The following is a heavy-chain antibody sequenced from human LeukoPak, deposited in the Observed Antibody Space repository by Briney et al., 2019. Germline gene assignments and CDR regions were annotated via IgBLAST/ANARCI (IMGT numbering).Heavy chain of an antibody. V-gene: IGHV3-15*01. CDR2: IKNEIDGGTA. J-gene: IGHJ4*02. Sequence: YPGGSLRLSCAASGFTFPNAWMSWVRQAPGKGLEWVGRIKNEIDGGTAEYAAPVKGRFTISRDDSKNTLYLQMNSLKTEDTAVYYCATDEDDTYYYETSAYYRFDYWGQGTLVTVSS. CDR3: ATDEDDTYYYETSAYYRFDY. D-gene: IGHD3-22*01. CDR1: GFTFPNAW.